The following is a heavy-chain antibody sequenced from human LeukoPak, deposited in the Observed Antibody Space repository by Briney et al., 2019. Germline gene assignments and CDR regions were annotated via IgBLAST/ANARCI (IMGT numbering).Heavy chain of an antibody. CDR2: ISYDGSNK. D-gene: IGHD6-13*01. CDR3: APRGGIAAAGTGGYYFDY. Sequence: GGSLRLSCAASGFTFSSCGMHWVRQAPGKGLEWVAVISYDGSNKYYADSVKGRFTISRDNSKNTLYLQMNSLRAEDTAVYYCAPRGGIAAAGTGGYYFDYWGQGTLVTVSP. V-gene: IGHV3-30*03. J-gene: IGHJ4*02. CDR1: GFTFSSCG.